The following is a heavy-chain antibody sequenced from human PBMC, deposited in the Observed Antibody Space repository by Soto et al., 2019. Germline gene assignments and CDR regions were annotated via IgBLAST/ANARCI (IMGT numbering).Heavy chain of an antibody. CDR3: AARGGYGTLMDY. CDR2: ISGSGGST. J-gene: IGHJ4*02. CDR1: GFTFSSYA. Sequence: EVQLLESGGGLVQPGGSLRLSCAASGFTFSSYAMSWVRQAPGKGLEWVSAISGSGGSTYYADFVKGRFTISRDNSKNTLYLQMNSLRAEDTAVYYCAARGGYGTLMDYWGQGTLVTVSS. V-gene: IGHV3-23*01. D-gene: IGHD5-12*01.